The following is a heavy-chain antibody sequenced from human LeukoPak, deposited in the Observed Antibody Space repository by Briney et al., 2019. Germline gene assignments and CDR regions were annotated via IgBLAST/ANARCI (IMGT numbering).Heavy chain of an antibody. V-gene: IGHV5-51*06. Sequence: GESLKISCKGSGYSFTSYWIGWVRQTPGKGLEWMGIIYPGDSDTRYSPSFQGQVTISADKSISTAYLQWSSLKASDTAMYYCARSSIFPYYDFWSGYYGYWSQGTLVTVSS. CDR3: ARSSIFPYYDFWSGYYGY. J-gene: IGHJ4*02. CDR1: GYSFTSYW. D-gene: IGHD3-3*01. CDR2: IYPGDSDT.